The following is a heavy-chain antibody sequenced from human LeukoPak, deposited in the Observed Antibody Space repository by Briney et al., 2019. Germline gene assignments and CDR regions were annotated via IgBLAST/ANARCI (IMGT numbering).Heavy chain of an antibody. J-gene: IGHJ4*02. D-gene: IGHD6-19*01. Sequence: GGSLRLSCAASGFTFDDYAMHWVRQAPGKGLEWVSGISWNSGSIGYADSVKGRFTISRDNAKNSLYLQMNSLRAEDTAVYYCAKDGDHHWLVGFDYWGQGTLVTVSS. CDR1: GFTFDDYA. CDR3: AKDGDHHWLVGFDY. CDR2: ISWNSGSI. V-gene: IGHV3-9*01.